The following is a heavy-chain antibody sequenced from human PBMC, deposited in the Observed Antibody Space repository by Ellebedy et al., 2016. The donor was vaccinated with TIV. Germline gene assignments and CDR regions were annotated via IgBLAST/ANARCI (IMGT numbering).Heavy chain of an antibody. CDR3: ARGRVRGSMVRGVYDY. V-gene: IGHV4-59*12. Sequence: GSLRLSXTVSGGSISSYYWSWIRQPPGKGLEWIGYIYYSGSTNYNPSLKSRVTISVDTSKNQFSLKLSSVTAADTAVYYCARGRVRGSMVRGVYDYWGQGTLVTVSS. CDR2: IYYSGST. CDR1: GGSISSYY. J-gene: IGHJ4*02. D-gene: IGHD3-10*01.